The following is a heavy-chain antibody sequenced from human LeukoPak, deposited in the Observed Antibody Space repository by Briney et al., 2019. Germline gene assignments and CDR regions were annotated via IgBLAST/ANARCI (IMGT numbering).Heavy chain of an antibody. D-gene: IGHD2/OR15-2a*01. CDR3: TRGLLPGY. J-gene: IGHJ4*02. CDR2: IRSNPYGGTT. CDR1: GFTFVDYA. V-gene: IGHV3-49*04. Sequence: GGSLKLSCTASGFTFVDYAMTWVRQAPGKGLEWVGFIRSNPYGGTTEYAASVKGRFTISRDDSKSIAYLQMNSLKTEDTAVYYCTRGLLPGYWGQGTLVTVSS.